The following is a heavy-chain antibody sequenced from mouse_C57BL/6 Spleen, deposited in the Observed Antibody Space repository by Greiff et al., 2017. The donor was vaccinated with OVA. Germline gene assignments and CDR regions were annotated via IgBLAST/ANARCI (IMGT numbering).Heavy chain of an antibody. V-gene: IGHV14-4*01. CDR1: GFNIKDDY. J-gene: IGHJ2*01. D-gene: IGHD1-1*01. CDR2: IDPENGDT. CDR3: ARGDYGRDY. Sequence: VQLQQSGAELVRPGASVKLSCTASGFNIKDDYMHWVKQRPEQGLEWIGWIDPENGDTEYASKFQGKATITADTSSNTAYLQLSSLTSEDSAVYYCARGDYGRDYWGQGTTLTVSS.